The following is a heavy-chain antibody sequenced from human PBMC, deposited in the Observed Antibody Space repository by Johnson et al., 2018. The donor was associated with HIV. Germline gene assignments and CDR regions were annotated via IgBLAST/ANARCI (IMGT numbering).Heavy chain of an antibody. J-gene: IGHJ3*02. CDR1: GFTFDDYG. CDR3: ARACYGDVLNLEAFDI. D-gene: IGHD4-17*01. Sequence: MQLVESGGGVVRPGGSLRLSCAASGFTFDDYGMSWVRQAPGKGLEWVSGINWNGGSTGYADSVKGRFNISRDNAKNSLYLQMNSLRGEDTALYYCARACYGDVLNLEAFDIWGQGTMVTVSS. CDR2: INWNGGST. V-gene: IGHV3-20*04.